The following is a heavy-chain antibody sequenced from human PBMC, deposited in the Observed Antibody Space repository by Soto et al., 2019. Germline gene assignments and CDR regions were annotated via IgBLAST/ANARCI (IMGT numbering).Heavy chain of an antibody. CDR3: AKDGVSTRTFAGESYYFDY. V-gene: IGHV3-23*01. D-gene: IGHD5-12*01. CDR2: ISGSGGST. J-gene: IGHJ4*02. CDR1: GFTFSSYA. Sequence: TGGSLRLSCAASGFTFSSYAMSWVRQAPGKGLEWVSAISGSGGSTYYADSVKGRFTISRDNSKNTLYLQMNSLRAEDTAVYYCAKDGVSTRTFAGESYYFDYWGQGTLVTVSS.